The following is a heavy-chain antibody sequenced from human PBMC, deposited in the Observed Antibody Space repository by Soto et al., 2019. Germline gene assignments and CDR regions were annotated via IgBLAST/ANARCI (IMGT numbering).Heavy chain of an antibody. CDR3: AMGPYYYDSSGYYLYYYGMDV. CDR1: GGSISSSSYY. Sequence: PSETLSLTCTVSGGSISSSSYYWGWIRQPPGKGLECIGSIYYSGSTNYNPSLKSRVTISVDTSKNQFSLKLSSVTAADTAVYYCAMGPYYYDSSGYYLYYYGMDVWGQGTTVTVSS. J-gene: IGHJ6*02. D-gene: IGHD3-22*01. V-gene: IGHV4-39*07. CDR2: IYYSGST.